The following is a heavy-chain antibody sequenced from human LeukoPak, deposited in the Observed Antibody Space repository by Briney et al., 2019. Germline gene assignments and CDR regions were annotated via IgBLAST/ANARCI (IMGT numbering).Heavy chain of an antibody. V-gene: IGHV4-61*05. CDR3: ARGFPTYGDYEGDAFDI. J-gene: IGHJ3*02. CDR2: IYYSGST. D-gene: IGHD4-17*01. CDR1: GGSISSSSYY. Sequence: SETLSLTCTVSGGSISSSSYYWGWIRQPPGKGLEWIGYIYYSGSTNYNPSLKSRVTISVDTSKNQFSLKLSSVTAADTAVYYCARGFPTYGDYEGDAFDIWGQGTMVTVSS.